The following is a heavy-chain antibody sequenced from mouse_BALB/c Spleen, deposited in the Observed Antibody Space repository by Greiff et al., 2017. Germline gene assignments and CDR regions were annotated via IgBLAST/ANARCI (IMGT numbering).Heavy chain of an antibody. CDR3: ASGNYRYDGWFAY. CDR2: ISSGGST. V-gene: IGHV5-6-5*01. D-gene: IGHD2-14*01. CDR1: GFTFSSYA. Sequence: DVMLVESGGGLVKPGGSLKLSCAASGFTFSSYAMSWVRQTPEKRLEWVASISSGGSTYYPDSVKGRFTISRDNARNILYLQMSSLRSEDTAMYYCASGNYRYDGWFAYWGQGTLVTVSA. J-gene: IGHJ3*01.